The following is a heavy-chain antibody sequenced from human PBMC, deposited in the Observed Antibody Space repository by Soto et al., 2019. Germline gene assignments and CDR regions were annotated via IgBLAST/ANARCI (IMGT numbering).Heavy chain of an antibody. V-gene: IGHV3-21*01. CDR3: ARDWDPIVVVPAAIAGGYYYYGMDV. Sequence: GSLRLSCAASGFTFSSYSMNWVRQAPGKGLEWVSSISSSSSYIYYADSVKGRFTISRDNAKNSLYLQMNSLRAEDTAVYYCARDWDPIVVVPAAIAGGYYYYGMDVWGQGTTVTVSS. CDR1: GFTFSSYS. D-gene: IGHD2-2*01. CDR2: ISSSSSYI. J-gene: IGHJ6*02.